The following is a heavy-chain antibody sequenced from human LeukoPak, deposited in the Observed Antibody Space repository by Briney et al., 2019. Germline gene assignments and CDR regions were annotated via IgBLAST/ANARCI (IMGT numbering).Heavy chain of an antibody. J-gene: IGHJ4*02. CDR1: GFSFTSGVG. CDR2: IYWDDDQ. V-gene: IGHV2-5*02. Sequence: SGPSLVKPTQTLTLTCTFSGFSFTSGVGVGWIRQPPGKALEWLALIYWDDDQRYSPSLKSRLTITKDTSKNQVVLRMTNMDPVDTATYFCAYGTGGFNIFTGFYSPFRYWGQGALVTVSS. D-gene: IGHD3-9*01. CDR3: AYGTGGFNIFTGFYSPFRY.